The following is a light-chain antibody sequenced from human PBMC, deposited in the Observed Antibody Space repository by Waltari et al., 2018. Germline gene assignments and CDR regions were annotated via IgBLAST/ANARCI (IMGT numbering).Light chain of an antibody. V-gene: IGKV1-39*01. CDR3: QQTNTMPWT. J-gene: IGKJ1*01. Sequence: DIQLTQSPSSLPATIGDRVTVSCRASQSITRYLNWYQLQPGKAPKLLIYGASTLQGGIPSRFSGSGSGTDFTLTISSLQPEDFGIYYCQQTNTMPWTFGQGTKVEIK. CDR1: QSITRY. CDR2: GAS.